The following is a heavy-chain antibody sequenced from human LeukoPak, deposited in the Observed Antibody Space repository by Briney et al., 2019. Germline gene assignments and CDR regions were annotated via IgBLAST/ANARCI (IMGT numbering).Heavy chain of an antibody. Sequence: PSETLSLTCTVSGGSISSYYWSWIRQPPGKGLEWIGYIYYSGSTNYNPSLKSRVTISVDTSKNQFSLKLSSVTAANTAVYYCARYSGGSYFIADYWGQGTLVTVSS. V-gene: IGHV4-59*08. J-gene: IGHJ4*02. CDR2: IYYSGST. CDR3: ARYSGGSYFIADY. D-gene: IGHD1-26*01. CDR1: GGSISSYY.